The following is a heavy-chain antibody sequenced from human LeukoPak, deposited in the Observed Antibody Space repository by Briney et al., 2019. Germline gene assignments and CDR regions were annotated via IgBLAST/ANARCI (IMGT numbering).Heavy chain of an antibody. CDR2: IKDSGTT. J-gene: IGHJ4*02. V-gene: IGHV1-46*01. CDR3: ARESPHTFYFDY. D-gene: IGHD3-16*01. Sequence: GASVKVSCKASRYSFTTYHIHWVRQAPGQGLEWMGIIKDSGTTIYPQKFQGRVTMTRDTSTSTVYMEVSSLRSEDTAVYYCARESPHTFYFDYWGQGTLVTVSS. CDR1: RYSFTTYH.